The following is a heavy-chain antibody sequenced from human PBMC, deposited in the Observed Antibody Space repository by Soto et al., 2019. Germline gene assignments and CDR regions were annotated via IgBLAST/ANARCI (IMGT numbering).Heavy chain of an antibody. V-gene: IGHV3-48*01. CDR1: GFTFSSYS. Sequence: GGSLRLSCAASGFTFSSYSMNWVRQAPGKGLEWVSYISSSSSTIYYADSVKGRFTISRDNAKNSLYLQMNSLRAEDTAVYYCARDSGEYSSSVLQLWGQGTLVTVSS. J-gene: IGHJ4*02. D-gene: IGHD6-6*01. CDR3: ARDSGEYSSSVLQL. CDR2: ISSSSSTI.